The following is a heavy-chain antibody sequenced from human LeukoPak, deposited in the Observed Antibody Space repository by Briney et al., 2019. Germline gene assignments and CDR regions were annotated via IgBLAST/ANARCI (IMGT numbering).Heavy chain of an antibody. V-gene: IGHV3-30*04. Sequence: GGSLRLSCAASGFTFSSYAMHWVRQAPGKGLEWVAVISYDGSNKYYADSVKGRFTISRDNSKNTLYLQMNSLRAEDTAVYYCAKAAGYTGGATLYYFDYWGQGTLVTVSS. D-gene: IGHD5-24*01. J-gene: IGHJ4*02. CDR3: AKAAGYTGGATLYYFDY. CDR1: GFTFSSYA. CDR2: ISYDGSNK.